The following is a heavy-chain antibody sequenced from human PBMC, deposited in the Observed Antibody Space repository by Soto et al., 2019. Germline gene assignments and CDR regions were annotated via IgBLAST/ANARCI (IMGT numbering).Heavy chain of an antibody. CDR2: INAGNGNT. J-gene: IGHJ3*02. CDR3: ARDDVVVPAAMPSAFDI. V-gene: IGHV1-3*01. Sequence: ASVKVSCKASGYTFTSYAMHWVRQAPGQRLEWMGWINAGNGNTKYSQEFQGRVTITRDTSASTAYMEPSSLRSEDTAVYYCARDDVVVPAAMPSAFDIWGQGTMVTVSS. D-gene: IGHD2-2*01. CDR1: GYTFTSYA.